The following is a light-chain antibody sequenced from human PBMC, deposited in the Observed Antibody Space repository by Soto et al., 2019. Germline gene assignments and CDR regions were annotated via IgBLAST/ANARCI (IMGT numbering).Light chain of an antibody. Sequence: EIVLTQSPGALSLSPGERATLSCRASQSVSNSHSAWYQQKPGQAPRLLIYGASNRATGVSDRFSGSGSGTDFTLTITRLEPEDSAVYYWPQYDRSPLFGGGTKVEI. CDR2: GAS. CDR1: QSVSNSH. CDR3: PQYDRSPL. J-gene: IGKJ4*01. V-gene: IGKV3-20*01.